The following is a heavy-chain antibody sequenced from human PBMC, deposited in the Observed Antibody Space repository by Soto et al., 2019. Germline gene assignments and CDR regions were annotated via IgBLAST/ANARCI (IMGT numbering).Heavy chain of an antibody. D-gene: IGHD1-1*01. CDR2: ISPYNGNT. Sequence: ASVKVSCKASGYTFTSYAMHWVRQAPGQRLEWMGWISPYNGNTNYAQKLQGRVTMTTDTSTSTAYMELRSLISDDTAIYYCARDQGRDGYNSDFDYWGQGTLVTVSS. J-gene: IGHJ4*02. CDR1: GYTFTSYA. V-gene: IGHV1-18*01. CDR3: ARDQGRDGYNSDFDY.